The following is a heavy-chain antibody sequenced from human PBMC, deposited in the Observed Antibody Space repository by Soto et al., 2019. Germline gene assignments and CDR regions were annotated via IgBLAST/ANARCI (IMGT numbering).Heavy chain of an antibody. V-gene: IGHV1-3*01. CDR2: IDAGNGNT. CDR3: LSEYSSSQRNNWFDP. Sequence: GASVKVSCKASGYTFTSYAMHWVRQAPGQRLEWMGWIDAGNGNTKYSQKFQGRVTVTRDNAKNSLYLQMNSLRAEDTAVYYCLSEYSSSQRNNWFDPWGQGTLVTVS. CDR1: GYTFTSYA. J-gene: IGHJ5*02. D-gene: IGHD6-6*01.